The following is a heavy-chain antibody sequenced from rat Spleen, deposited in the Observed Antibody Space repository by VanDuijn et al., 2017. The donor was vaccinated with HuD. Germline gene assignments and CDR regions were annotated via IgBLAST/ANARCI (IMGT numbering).Heavy chain of an antibody. J-gene: IGHJ2*01. V-gene: IGHV5-31*01. CDR3: ARHPFGVPFFDY. CDR2: ISSGCGGT. D-gene: IGHD4-3*01. Sequence: EVQLVESGGGLVQPGRSLKLSCVASGFTFNNYWMTWIRQAPGKGLEWVASISSGCGGTYYPDSVKGRFTISRDNAKSTLYLQMDSLRSEDTASYYCARHPFGVPFFDYWGQGVMVTVSS. CDR1: GFTFNNYW.